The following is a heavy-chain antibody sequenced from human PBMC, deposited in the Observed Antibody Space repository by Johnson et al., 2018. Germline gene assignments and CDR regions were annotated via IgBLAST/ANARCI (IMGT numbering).Heavy chain of an antibody. CDR2: IWYDGSNK. J-gene: IGHJ3*02. D-gene: IGHD6-19*01. CDR1: GFTFSNYG. V-gene: IGHV3-33*06. CDR3: AKPSADGRSSGWNSVAGDAFDI. Sequence: QVQLVESGGGVVQPGRSLRLSCAASGFTFSNYGMHWVRQAPGNGLEWVAVIWYDGSNKYYADSVKGRFTISRDNSKNTLYLQMNSLRAEDTAVYYCAKPSADGRSSGWNSVAGDAFDIWGQGTMVTVSS.